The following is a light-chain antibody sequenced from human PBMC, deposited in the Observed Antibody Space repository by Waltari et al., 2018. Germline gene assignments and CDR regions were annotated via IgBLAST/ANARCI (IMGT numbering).Light chain of an antibody. Sequence: EIVMTQSPATLSVSPGERATLSCRASQSLGDNLAWYQRKPGQAPRHLLFGASTRPTGIPARFSGSGSGTEFTLTISSLQSEDFATYYCQQYFAWPPVHTFGQGTTLEIK. CDR1: QSLGDN. CDR3: QQYFAWPPVHT. J-gene: IGKJ2*01. V-gene: IGKV3-15*01. CDR2: GAS.